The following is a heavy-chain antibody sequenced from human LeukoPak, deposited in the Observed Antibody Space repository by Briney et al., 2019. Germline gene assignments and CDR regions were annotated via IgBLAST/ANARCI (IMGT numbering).Heavy chain of an antibody. CDR1: GFTFSTYS. J-gene: IGHJ4*02. V-gene: IGHV3-48*01. CDR3: AREGKYYYDSSGYTNFDY. CDR2: ISSSTSTI. Sequence: GGSLRLSCAASGFTFSTYSMNWVRQAPGKGLEWVSYISSSTSTIYYADSVKGRFTISRDNAKNSLYLQMNSLRAEDTAVYYCAREGKYYYDSSGYTNFDYWGQGTLVTVSS. D-gene: IGHD3-22*01.